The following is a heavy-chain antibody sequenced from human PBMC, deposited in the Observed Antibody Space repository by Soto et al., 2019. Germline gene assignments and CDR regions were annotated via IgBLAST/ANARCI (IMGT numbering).Heavy chain of an antibody. J-gene: IGHJ4*02. CDR1: GFTFNNYE. CDR2: TNSYGTSI. V-gene: IGHV3-48*03. CDR3: VRENYGDAFDF. Sequence: GGSLRLSCEASGFTFNNYEMNWVRQAPGKGLEWVSYTNSYGTSIYYADPVKGRFTISRDNARDSLYLQMNSLRDEDTAVYYCVRENYGDAFDFWGQGTLVTVSS. D-gene: IGHD4-17*01.